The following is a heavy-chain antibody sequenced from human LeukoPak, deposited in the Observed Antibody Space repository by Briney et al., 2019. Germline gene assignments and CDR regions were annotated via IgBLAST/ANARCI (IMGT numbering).Heavy chain of an antibody. CDR1: GLTFSSYW. V-gene: IGHV3-7*01. CDR3: ARDPRSDFWSGYPPSLFDY. CDR2: IKQDGSET. J-gene: IGHJ4*02. D-gene: IGHD3-3*01. Sequence: GGSLRLSCAASGLTFSSYWMSWVGKAPGKGLEWVANIKQDGSETYYVDSVKGRFTISRDNAKNSLYLQINSLRAEDTAVYYCARDPRSDFWSGYPPSLFDYWGQGTLVTVSS.